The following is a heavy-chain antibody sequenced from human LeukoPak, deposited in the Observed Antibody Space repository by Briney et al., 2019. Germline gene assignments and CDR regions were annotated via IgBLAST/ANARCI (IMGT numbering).Heavy chain of an antibody. Sequence: GGSLRLSCAASGFTFSSYSMKWVRQAPGKGLEWVSYISSSSSTIYYADSVKGRFTISRDNAKNSLYLQMNSLRAEDTAVYYCARGDFWSGYYYYYYYMDVWGKGTTVTVPS. CDR3: ARGDFWSGYYYYYYYMDV. CDR2: ISSSSSTI. CDR1: GFTFSSYS. V-gene: IGHV3-48*01. D-gene: IGHD3-3*01. J-gene: IGHJ6*03.